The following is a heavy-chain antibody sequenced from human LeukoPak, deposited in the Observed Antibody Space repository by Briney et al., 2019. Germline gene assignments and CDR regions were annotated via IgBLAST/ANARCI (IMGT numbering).Heavy chain of an antibody. J-gene: IGHJ3*02. CDR1: GGSLSSYY. Sequence: SETLSLTCTVSGGSLSSYYWSWIRQPPGKGLEWIGHIYYSASTNYNPSLKSRATISLDTSKNQFSLKLSSVAAADTAVYYCARDGGYPLGAFDIWGQGTMVTVSS. D-gene: IGHD6-13*01. CDR3: ARDGGYPLGAFDI. V-gene: IGHV4-59*01. CDR2: IYYSAST.